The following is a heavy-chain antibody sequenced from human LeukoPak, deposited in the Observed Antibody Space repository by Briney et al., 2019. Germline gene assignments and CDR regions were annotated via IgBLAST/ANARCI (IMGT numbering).Heavy chain of an antibody. V-gene: IGHV3-53*01. D-gene: IGHD5-18*01. CDR2: IYTGGGT. J-gene: IGHJ4*02. CDR1: GFSVRTTY. CDR3: ARAWTGYSYGDY. Sequence: GGSLRLSCAVSGFSVRTTYMSWVRQAPGKGLEWVSVIYTGGGTDHADSVKGRFTISRDNAKNSLYLQMNSLRAEDTAVYYCARAWTGYSYGDYWGQGTLVTVSS.